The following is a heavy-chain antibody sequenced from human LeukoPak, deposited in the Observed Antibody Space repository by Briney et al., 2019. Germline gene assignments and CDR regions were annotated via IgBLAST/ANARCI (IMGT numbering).Heavy chain of an antibody. CDR2: IGIADDA. V-gene: IGHV3-13*01. CDR1: GFTYSNYD. D-gene: IGHD5/OR15-5a*01. Sequence: GGSLRLSCAASGFTYSNYDMHWVRQGPGGGLEWVSAIGIADDAHYADSVKGRFTISRENARNSLYLQINSLRDGDTAVYYCVRGGIRVSGIDAFDIWGQGTVVTVSS. J-gene: IGHJ3*02. CDR3: VRGGIRVSGIDAFDI.